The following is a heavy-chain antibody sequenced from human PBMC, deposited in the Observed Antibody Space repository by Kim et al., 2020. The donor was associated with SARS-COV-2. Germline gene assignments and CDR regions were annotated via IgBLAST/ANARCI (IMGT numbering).Heavy chain of an antibody. Sequence: SETLSLTCTVSGGSISSSSYYWGWIRQPPGKGLEWIGSIYYSGSTYYNPALKSRVTISVDTSKNQFSLKLSSVTAAGTAVYYCARHGTTYDSSGPLGYWGQGTLVTVSS. CDR3: ARHGTTYDSSGPLGY. CDR1: GGSISSSSYY. V-gene: IGHV4-39*01. CDR2: IYYSGST. J-gene: IGHJ4*02. D-gene: IGHD3-22*01.